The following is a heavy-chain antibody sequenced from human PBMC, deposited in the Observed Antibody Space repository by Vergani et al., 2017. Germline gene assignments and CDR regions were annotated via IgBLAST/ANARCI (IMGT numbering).Heavy chain of an antibody. V-gene: IGHV3-30-3*01. CDR3: ARASPDCGGDGHNDY. J-gene: IGHJ4*02. CDR2: ISYDGSNK. D-gene: IGHD2-21*01. CDR1: GFTFSSYA. Sequence: QVQLVESGGGVVQPGRSLRLSCAASGFTFSSYAMHWVRQAPGKGLEWVAVISYDGSNKYYADSVKGRFTSSRDNSRNTLYLQMNSLGAEDTGVYYCARASPDCGGDGHNDYWGQGTLVTVSS.